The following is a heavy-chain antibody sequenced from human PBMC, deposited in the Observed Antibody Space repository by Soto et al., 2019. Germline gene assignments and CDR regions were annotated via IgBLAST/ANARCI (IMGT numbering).Heavy chain of an antibody. Sequence: QVQLVESGGGVVQPGRSLRLSCAASGFTFSSYGMHWVRQDPGKGLEWVAVRSYDGSNKYYADSVKGRFTISRDNSKNTLYLQMNSLRAEDTAVYYCAKDVLRFLEWLAFYGMDVWGQGTTVTVSS. V-gene: IGHV3-30*18. CDR2: RSYDGSNK. J-gene: IGHJ6*02. D-gene: IGHD3-3*01. CDR3: AKDVLRFLEWLAFYGMDV. CDR1: GFTFSSYG.